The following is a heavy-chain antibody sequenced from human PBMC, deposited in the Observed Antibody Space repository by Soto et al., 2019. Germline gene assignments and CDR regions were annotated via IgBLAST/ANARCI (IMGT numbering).Heavy chain of an antibody. CDR2: IYYSGST. D-gene: IGHD3-10*01. J-gene: IGHJ4*02. V-gene: IGHV4-30-4*01. CDR1: GGSISSGDYY. Sequence: SETLSLTCTVSGGSISSGDYYWSWIRQPPGKGLEWIGYIYYSGSTYYNPSLKSRVTISVDTSKNQFSLKLSSVTAADTAVYYCARYMVRGVIFDYWGQGTLVTVSS. CDR3: ARYMVRGVIFDY.